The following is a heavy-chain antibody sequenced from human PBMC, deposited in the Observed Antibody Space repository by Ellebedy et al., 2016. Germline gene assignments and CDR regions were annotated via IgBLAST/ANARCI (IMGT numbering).Heavy chain of an antibody. Sequence: GGSLRLSCAASGLTLTNAWMNWVRQAPGKGLEWVGLLKSKPDGGTTDYAAPVKGRFAISRDDSKNTLYLQMNSLKTEDTAVYYCTQEWSGSFPDWGQGTLVTVSS. V-gene: IGHV3-15*01. CDR1: GLTLTNAW. CDR2: LKSKPDGGTT. D-gene: IGHD1-26*01. J-gene: IGHJ4*02. CDR3: TQEWSGSFPD.